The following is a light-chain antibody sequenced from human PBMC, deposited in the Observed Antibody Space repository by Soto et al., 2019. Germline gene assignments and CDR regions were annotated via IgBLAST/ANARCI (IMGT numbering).Light chain of an antibody. CDR3: QVWDSSSDLLYV. CDR2: YDS. V-gene: IGLV3-21*04. J-gene: IGLJ1*01. CDR1: NIGSKS. Sequence: SSELTQPPSVSVAPGKTARITCGGNNIGSKSVHWYQQKPGQAPVLVIYYDSDRPSGIPERFSGSNSGNTATLTISRVEAGDEADYYCQVWDSSSDLLYVFGTGTKRTVL.